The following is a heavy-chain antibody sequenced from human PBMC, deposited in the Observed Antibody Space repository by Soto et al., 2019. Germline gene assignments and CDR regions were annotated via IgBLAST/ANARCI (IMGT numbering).Heavy chain of an antibody. CDR1: GFTFSSYD. CDR3: ARTTTTKSRDS. V-gene: IGHV3-23*01. CDR2: ISVTGSGT. D-gene: IGHD4-17*01. Sequence: EVQLLESGGGLVQPGGSLGLSCAASGFTFSSYDMSWVRQAPGKGLEYVSCISVTGSGTYYADSVKGRFTISRNNSKHTLYLQMKSLTVEDTAVYYSARTTTTKSRDSGGQGTLVTVSS. J-gene: IGHJ4*02.